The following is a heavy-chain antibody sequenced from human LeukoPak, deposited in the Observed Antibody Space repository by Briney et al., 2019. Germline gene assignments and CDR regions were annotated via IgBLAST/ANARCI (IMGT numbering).Heavy chain of an antibody. CDR2: IIPIFGTA. J-gene: IGHJ6*03. CDR1: GGTFSSYA. V-gene: IGHV1-69*13. D-gene: IGHD2-2*02. Sequence: SVKVSRKASGGTFSSYAISWVRQAPGQGLEWMGGIIPIFGTANYAQKFQGRVTITADESTSTAYMELSSLRSEDTAVYYCARVVPAAIRDYYYYMDVWGKGTTVTVSS. CDR3: ARVVPAAIRDYYYYMDV.